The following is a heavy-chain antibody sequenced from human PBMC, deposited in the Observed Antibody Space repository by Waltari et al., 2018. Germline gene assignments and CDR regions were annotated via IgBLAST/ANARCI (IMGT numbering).Heavy chain of an antibody. Sequence: EVQLVESGGGLVKPGGSLRLPCSASGFTLSDSSLNWVRQAPGKGLEWVSSISPTSAFIYYADSVRGRFTISRDNAKNSLFLQMNGLRADDTAVFYCSRHTPCHAGICPHAFDIWGQGTVVTVSS. CDR2: ISPTSAFI. V-gene: IGHV3-21*01. CDR1: GFTLSDSS. D-gene: IGHD2-15*01. CDR3: SRHTPCHAGICPHAFDI. J-gene: IGHJ3*02.